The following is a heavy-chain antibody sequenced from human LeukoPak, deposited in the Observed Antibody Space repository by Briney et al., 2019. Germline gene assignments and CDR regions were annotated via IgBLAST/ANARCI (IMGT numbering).Heavy chain of an antibody. CDR1: GYTFTGYY. D-gene: IGHD4-17*01. CDR2: INPNSGGT. V-gene: IGHV1-2*02. J-gene: IGHJ5*02. CDR3: ARGGTVTTTKNWFDP. Sequence: GASVKVSCKASGYTFTGYYMHWVRQAPGQGLEWMGWINPNSGGTNYAQKFQGRVTMTRDTSISTAYMELSRLRSDDTAVYYCARGGTVTTTKNWFDPWGQGTLVTVSS.